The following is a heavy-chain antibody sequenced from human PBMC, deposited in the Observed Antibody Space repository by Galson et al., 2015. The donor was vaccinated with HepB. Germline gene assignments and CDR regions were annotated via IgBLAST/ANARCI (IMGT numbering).Heavy chain of an antibody. CDR3: AKAPRAGCWFDP. CDR1: GFTFSSYA. J-gene: IGHJ5*02. V-gene: IGHV3-23*01. Sequence: SLRLSCAASGFTFSSYAMSWVRQAPGKGLEWVSAISGSGGSTYYADSVKGRFTISRDNSKNTLYLQMNSLRAEDTAVYYCAKAPRAGCWFDPWGQGTLVTVSS. CDR2: ISGSGGST.